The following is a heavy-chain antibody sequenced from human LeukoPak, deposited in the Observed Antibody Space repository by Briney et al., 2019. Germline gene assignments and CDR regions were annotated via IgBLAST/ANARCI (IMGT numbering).Heavy chain of an antibody. CDR1: GYTFTGYY. Sequence: ASVKVSCKASGYTFTGYYMHWVRQAPGQGLEWMGWINPNSGGTNYAQKFQGRVTMTRDTSISTAYMELSRLRSDDTAVYYCARVGAGSSSYYYYYYRDVWGKGTTVTVSS. J-gene: IGHJ6*03. D-gene: IGHD6-6*01. CDR3: ARVGAGSSSYYYYYYRDV. V-gene: IGHV1-2*02. CDR2: INPNSGGT.